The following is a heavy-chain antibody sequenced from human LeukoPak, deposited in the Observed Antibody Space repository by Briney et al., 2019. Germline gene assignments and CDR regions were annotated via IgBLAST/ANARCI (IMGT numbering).Heavy chain of an antibody. CDR1: GGTISSYY. CDR3: ASSYYDFWSEYYYYGMDV. D-gene: IGHD3-3*01. V-gene: IGHV4-59*08. Sequence: NASETLSLTCTVSGGTISSYYWSWIRHPPGKGLEWIGYIYYSGSTNYNPSLKSRVTISVDTSKNQFSLKLSSVTAADTAAYYCASSYYDFWSEYYYYGMDVWGQGTTVTVSS. CDR2: IYYSGST. J-gene: IGHJ6*02.